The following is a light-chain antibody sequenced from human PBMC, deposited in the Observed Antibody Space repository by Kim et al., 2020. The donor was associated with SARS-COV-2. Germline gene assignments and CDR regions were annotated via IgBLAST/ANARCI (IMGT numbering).Light chain of an antibody. J-gene: IGKJ5*01. CDR1: QDISNF. CDR2: DAS. CDR3: QHYHDLPVA. Sequence: TSVGDRVTITGQASQDISNFLNWYQQKPGKAPKLLIYDASNLDTGVPSRFSRSGSGTDFTFTISSLQPEDIATYYCQHYHDLPVAFGQGTRLEIK. V-gene: IGKV1-33*01.